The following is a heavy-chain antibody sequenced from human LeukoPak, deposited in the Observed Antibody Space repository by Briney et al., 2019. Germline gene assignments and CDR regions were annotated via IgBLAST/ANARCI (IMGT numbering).Heavy chain of an antibody. CDR1: GFTFSSYS. V-gene: IGHV3-21*04. CDR3: ASSNGFSGSYNFDY. Sequence: GGSLRLSCAASGFTFSSYSMNWVRQAPGKGLEWVSSISSSSSYIYYADSVKGRFTISRDNAKNSLYPQMNSLRAEDTAVYYCASSNGFSGSYNFDYWGQGTLVTVSS. J-gene: IGHJ4*02. D-gene: IGHD1-26*01. CDR2: ISSSSSYI.